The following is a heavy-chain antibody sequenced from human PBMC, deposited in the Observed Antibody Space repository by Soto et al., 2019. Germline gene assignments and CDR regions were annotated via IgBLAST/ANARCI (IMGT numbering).Heavy chain of an antibody. CDR1: GFAFSTYS. D-gene: IGHD2-8*01. CDR2: ITSDSSTI. CDR3: ARVGRGVYGMDV. Sequence: GGSLRLSCAASGFAFSTYSINWVRQAPGKGLEWFSYITSDSSTISYADSVKGRFTVSRDNAKNSLYLQMNSLRDEDTAVYYCARVGRGVYGMDVWGQGTTVTVSS. V-gene: IGHV3-48*02. J-gene: IGHJ6*02.